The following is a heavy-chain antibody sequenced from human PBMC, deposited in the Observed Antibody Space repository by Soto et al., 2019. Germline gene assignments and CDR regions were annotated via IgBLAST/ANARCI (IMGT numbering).Heavy chain of an antibody. V-gene: IGHV3-30-3*01. CDR1: GFTFSSYA. D-gene: IGHD3-3*01. J-gene: IGHJ6*02. CDR3: ARGPPRRKRFLEWGTYGMDV. CDR2: ISYDGSNK. Sequence: QVQLVESGGGVVQPGRSLRLSCAASGFTFSSYAMHWVRQAPGKGLERVAVISYDGSNKYYADSVKGRFTISRDNSKNTLYLQMNSLRAEDTAVYYCARGPPRRKRFLEWGTYGMDVWGQGTTVTVSS.